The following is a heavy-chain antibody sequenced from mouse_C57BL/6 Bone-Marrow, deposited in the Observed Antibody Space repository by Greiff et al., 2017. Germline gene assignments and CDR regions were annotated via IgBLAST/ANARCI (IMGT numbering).Heavy chain of an antibody. CDR3: ARDEGPITTASFAY. Sequence: EVQRVESGPGLVKPSQSLSLTCSVTGYSITSGYYWNWIRQFPGNKLEWMGYISYDGSNNYNPSLKNRISITRDTSKNQFFLKLNSVTTEDTATYYCARDEGPITTASFAYWGQGTLVTVSA. CDR1: GYSITSGYY. V-gene: IGHV3-6*01. D-gene: IGHD1-2*01. CDR2: ISYDGSN. J-gene: IGHJ3*01.